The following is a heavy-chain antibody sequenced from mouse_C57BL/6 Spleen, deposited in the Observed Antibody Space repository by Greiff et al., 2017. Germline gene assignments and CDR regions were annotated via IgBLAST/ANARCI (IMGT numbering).Heavy chain of an antibody. V-gene: IGHV1-64*01. CDR3: AIDSSGLYAMDY. D-gene: IGHD3-2*02. CDR2: IHPNSGST. Sequence: QVQLKQPGAELVKPGASVKLSCKASGYTFTSYWMHWVKQRPGQGLEWIGMIHPNSGSTNYNEKFKSKATLTVDKSSSTAYMQLSSLTSEDSAVYYCAIDSSGLYAMDYWGQGTSVTVSS. J-gene: IGHJ4*01. CDR1: GYTFTSYW.